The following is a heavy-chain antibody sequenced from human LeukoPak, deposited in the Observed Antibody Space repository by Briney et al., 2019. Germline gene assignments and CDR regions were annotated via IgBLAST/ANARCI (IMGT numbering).Heavy chain of an antibody. CDR1: GGSISSSSYY. D-gene: IGHD6-13*01. CDR2: IYYSGST. CDR3: ARDVTAAFDY. V-gene: IGHV4-39*07. J-gene: IGHJ4*02. Sequence: SETLSLTCTVSGGSISSSSYYWGWIRQPPGKGLEWIGNIYYSGSTYYNPSLKSRVTISVDTSKNQFSLKLSSVTAADTAVYYCARDVTAAFDYWGQGTLVTVSS.